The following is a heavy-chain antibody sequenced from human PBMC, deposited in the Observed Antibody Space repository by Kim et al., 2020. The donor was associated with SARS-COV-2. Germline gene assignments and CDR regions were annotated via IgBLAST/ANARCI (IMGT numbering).Heavy chain of an antibody. Sequence: SETLSLTCTVSGGSISSGGYYWGWIRQHPGKGLEWIGCIYYSGSTYYNPSLKSRVTISVDTSKNQFSLKLSSVTAAGTAVYYCAREARCGGGCYFDYWGQGTLVTVSS. CDR2: IYYSGST. D-gene: IGHD2-21*02. CDR3: AREARCGGGCYFDY. V-gene: IGHV4-31*03. CDR1: GGSISSGGYY. J-gene: IGHJ4*02.